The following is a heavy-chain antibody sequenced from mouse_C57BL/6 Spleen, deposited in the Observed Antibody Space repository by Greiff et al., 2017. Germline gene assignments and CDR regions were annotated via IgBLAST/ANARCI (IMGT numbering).Heavy chain of an antibody. V-gene: IGHV1-18*01. CDR2: INPNNGGT. CDR3: ARPVYGRFAY. J-gene: IGHJ3*01. CDR1: GYTFTDYN. Sequence: VQLQQSGPELVKPGASVKIPCKASGYTFTDYNMDWVKQSHGKSLEWIGDINPNNGGTIYNHKFKGKATLTVDKSSSTAYMELRSLTAEDTAVYYCARPVYGRFAYWGQGTLVTVSA. D-gene: IGHD1-1*02.